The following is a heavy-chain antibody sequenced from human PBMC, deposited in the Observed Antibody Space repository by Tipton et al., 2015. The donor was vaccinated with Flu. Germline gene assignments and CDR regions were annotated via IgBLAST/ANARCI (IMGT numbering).Heavy chain of an antibody. Sequence: SLRLSCAASEFTFSSYWMHWVRQAPGKGLEWVANIKQDGNEKYYVDSVKGRFTISRDNAKNSLYLQMNSLRAEDTAVYYCARDFAKGGYCDSSNCPDALDVWGQGTMVTVSS. D-gene: IGHD2-2*01. V-gene: IGHV3-7*01. CDR2: IKQDGNEK. CDR3: ARDFAKGGYCDSSNCPDALDV. CDR1: EFTFSSYW. J-gene: IGHJ3*01.